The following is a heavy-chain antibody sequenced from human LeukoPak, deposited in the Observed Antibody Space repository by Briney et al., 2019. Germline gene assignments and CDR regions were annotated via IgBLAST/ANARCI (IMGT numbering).Heavy chain of an antibody. CDR1: GFDFSIFG. CDR2: ISSSSTNI. Sequence: GGSLRLSCSVSGFDFSIFGMNWVRQAPGKGLEWVSSISSSSTNIYYVDSVKGRFTVSRDNAKNSLYLQMNSVRAEDTAVYYCARDGSGSGDCWGQGTLVTVSS. D-gene: IGHD2-15*01. V-gene: IGHV3-21*01. CDR3: ARDGSGSGDC. J-gene: IGHJ4*02.